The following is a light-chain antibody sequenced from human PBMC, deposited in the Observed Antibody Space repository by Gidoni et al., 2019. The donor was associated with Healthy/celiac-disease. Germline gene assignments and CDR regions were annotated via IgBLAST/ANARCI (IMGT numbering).Light chain of an antibody. V-gene: IGLV2-14*01. CDR3: SSYTSSSTV. CDR2: EVS. J-gene: IGLJ2*01. Sequence: QSALTQPVSVSGSPGQPITISCTGTSSDVGGYNYVSWYQQHPGKAPKLMIYEVSNRPSGVSNRFSGSKSGNTASLTISGLQAEDEADYYCSSYTSSSTVFGGGTKLTVL. CDR1: SSDVGGYNY.